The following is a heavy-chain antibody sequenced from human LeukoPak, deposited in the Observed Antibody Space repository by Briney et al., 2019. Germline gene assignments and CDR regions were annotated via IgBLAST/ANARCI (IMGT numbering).Heavy chain of an antibody. J-gene: IGHJ4*02. CDR1: GFTFSSYW. CDR2: VKQDGSEK. Sequence: GGSLRLSCSASGFTFSSYWVTWVRQAPGKGLEWVANVKQDGSEKNYVGSVKGRFTISRDNAKNSLYLQMNSPRVDDTAVYYCARGHRAWSYWGQGTLVTVSS. D-gene: IGHD3-3*01. CDR3: ARGHRAWSY. V-gene: IGHV3-7*01.